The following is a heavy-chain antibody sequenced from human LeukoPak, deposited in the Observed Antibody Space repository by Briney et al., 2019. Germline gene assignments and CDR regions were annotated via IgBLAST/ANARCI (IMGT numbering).Heavy chain of an antibody. Sequence: GGSLRLSCAASGFTFSSFAMSWVRQAPGKGLEWVSSISGSGDTTYCADSVKGRFTISRDNSKNTLYLQMNSLRAEDTAVYYCAKMDDDFWSGYFGRNWFDPWGQGTLVTVSS. CDR2: ISGSGDTT. V-gene: IGHV3-23*01. CDR3: AKMDDDFWSGYFGRNWFDP. D-gene: IGHD3-3*01. CDR1: GFTFSSFA. J-gene: IGHJ5*02.